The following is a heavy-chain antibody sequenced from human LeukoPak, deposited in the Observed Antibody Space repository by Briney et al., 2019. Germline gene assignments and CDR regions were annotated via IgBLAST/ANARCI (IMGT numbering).Heavy chain of an antibody. CDR1: GFTFTGHY. V-gene: IGHV1-2*02. CDR3: ARGTHYYDSSSYYLFDP. D-gene: IGHD3-22*01. Sequence: ASVKVSCKASGFTFTGHYMHWMRQAPGQGLEWMGWINPNSGGTNYAQKFQGRVTMTRNTSISTAYMELSSLRSEDTAVYYCARGTHYYDSSSYYLFDPWGQGTLVTVSS. J-gene: IGHJ5*02. CDR2: INPNSGGT.